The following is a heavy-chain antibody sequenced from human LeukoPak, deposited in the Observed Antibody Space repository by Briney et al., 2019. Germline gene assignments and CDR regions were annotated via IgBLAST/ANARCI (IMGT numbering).Heavy chain of an antibody. CDR3: AMVRGYYYHGLDV. CDR2: INSDGSST. D-gene: IGHD3-10*01. Sequence: GGSLRLSCAASGFTFSSYWMHWVRQAPGKGLVWVSRINSDGSSTSYADSVKGRFTISRDNAMNTLYLQMNSLRAEDTAVYYCAMVRGYYYHGLDVWGQGTTVTVSS. J-gene: IGHJ6*02. CDR1: GFTFSSYW. V-gene: IGHV3-74*01.